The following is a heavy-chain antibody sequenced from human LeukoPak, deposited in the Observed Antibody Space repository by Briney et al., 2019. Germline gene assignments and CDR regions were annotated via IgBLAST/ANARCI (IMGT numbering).Heavy chain of an antibody. CDR1: GGSISSYY. CDR2: IYYSGST. V-gene: IGHV4-59*04. Sequence: PSETLSLTCTVSGGSISSYYWSWIRQPPGKGLEWIGYIYYSGSTYYNPSLKSRVTMSVDTSKNQFSLKLSSVTAVDTAVYYCARSTAAMRYYYYYYMDVWGKGTTVTVSS. CDR3: ARSTAAMRYYYYYYMDV. J-gene: IGHJ6*03. D-gene: IGHD2-2*01.